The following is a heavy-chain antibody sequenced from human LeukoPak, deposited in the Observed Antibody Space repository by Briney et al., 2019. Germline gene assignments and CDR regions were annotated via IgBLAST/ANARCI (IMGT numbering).Heavy chain of an antibody. D-gene: IGHD1-7*01. Sequence: PGGSLRLSCAASGFTFTHYSMHWVRQAPGKGPEYVSTINGNGDSTFYADSVRGRFTISRDNSKNTLYLQLDSLGGDDMGVYFCARGGTWTYSFDYWGQGALVTLSS. CDR3: ARGGTWTYSFDY. CDR2: INGNGDST. CDR1: GFTFTHYS. J-gene: IGHJ4*02. V-gene: IGHV3-64*02.